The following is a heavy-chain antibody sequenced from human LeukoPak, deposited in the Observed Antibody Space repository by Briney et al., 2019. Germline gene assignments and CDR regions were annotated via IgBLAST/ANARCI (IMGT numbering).Heavy chain of an antibody. D-gene: IGHD2-2*01. CDR3: AKDLFAVVPAAPDAFDI. Sequence: GGSLRLSCAASGFTFSSYAMSWVRQAPGKGLEWVSAISGSGGSTYYADSVKGRFTISRDNSKNTLYLQMNSLRAEDTAVYYCAKDLFAVVPAAPDAFDIWGQGTMVTVSS. V-gene: IGHV3-23*01. CDR2: ISGSGGST. CDR1: GFTFSSYA. J-gene: IGHJ3*02.